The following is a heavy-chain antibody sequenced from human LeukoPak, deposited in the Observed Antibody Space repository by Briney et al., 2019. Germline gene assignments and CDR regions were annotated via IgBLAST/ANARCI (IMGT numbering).Heavy chain of an antibody. D-gene: IGHD3-22*01. V-gene: IGHV4-59*01. CDR3: GNIPDSSGYYSN. CDR2: IYYNGSP. Sequence: SETLSLTCTVSGGSINSYYWSWIRQPPGKGLEWIAYIYYNGSPNFNPSLKSRVTMSVDTSKNQFSLKLSSVTAADTAVYYCGNIPDSSGYYSNWGQGTLVTVSS. CDR1: GGSINSYY. J-gene: IGHJ4*02.